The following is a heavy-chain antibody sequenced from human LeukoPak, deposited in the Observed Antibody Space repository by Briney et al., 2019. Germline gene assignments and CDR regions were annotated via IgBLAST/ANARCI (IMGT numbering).Heavy chain of an antibody. D-gene: IGHD3-9*01. Sequence: ASVKVSCKASGYTFTSYDINWGRQATGQGLEWMGWMNPNGGNAGYAQKFQCRVTMTRNTSISTAYMELSRLRSEDTAFFYRARGGQRYFDWLLSPQLYYYYGMDVWGQGTTVTVSS. J-gene: IGHJ6*02. CDR3: ARGGQRYFDWLLSPQLYYYYGMDV. V-gene: IGHV1-8*01. CDR1: GYTFTSYD. CDR2: MNPNGGNA.